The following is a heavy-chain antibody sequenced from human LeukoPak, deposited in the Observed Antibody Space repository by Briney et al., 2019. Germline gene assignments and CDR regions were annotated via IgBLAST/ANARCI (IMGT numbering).Heavy chain of an antibody. J-gene: IGHJ4*02. V-gene: IGHV3-30*19. D-gene: IGHD3-16*01. CDR3: ARGDLPTTHY. Sequence: GGSLRLSCVGSGFTFSVHWVRQAPGQGLEWVALTLHDGDNNYYADSVRGRFTVSRDNSKNTLYLQMNSLRAEDTAVYYCARGDLPTTHYWGQGTLVTVSS. CDR1: GFTFS. CDR2: TLHDGDNN.